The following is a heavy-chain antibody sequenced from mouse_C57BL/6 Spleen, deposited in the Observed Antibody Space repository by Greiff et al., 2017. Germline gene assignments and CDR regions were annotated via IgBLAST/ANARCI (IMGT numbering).Heavy chain of an antibody. V-gene: IGHV1-82*01. CDR3: ARKFFLMDY. J-gene: IGHJ4*01. Sequence: VQRVESGPELVKPGASVKISCKASGYAFSSSWMNWVKQRPGKGLEWIGRIYPGDGDTNYNGKFKGKATLTADKSSSTAYMQLSSLTSEDSAVYFCARKFFLMDYWGQGTSVTVSS. CDR1: GYAFSSSW. CDR2: IYPGDGDT.